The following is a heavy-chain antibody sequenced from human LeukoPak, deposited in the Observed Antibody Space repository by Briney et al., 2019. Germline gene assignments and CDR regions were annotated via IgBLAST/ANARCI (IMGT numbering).Heavy chain of an antibody. V-gene: IGHV4-4*02. D-gene: IGHD3-3*01. CDR3: AREGGFYRPLDY. CDR1: GGSVSSTNW. Sequence: PSETLSLTCAVSGGSVSSTNWWTWFRQPPGKGLEWIGEAHLDGRTNYNPSLTGRLTMSVDLYENHISLKLTSVTAADTAVYYCAREGGFYRPLDYSGQGTLVTVSS. CDR2: AHLDGRT. J-gene: IGHJ4*02.